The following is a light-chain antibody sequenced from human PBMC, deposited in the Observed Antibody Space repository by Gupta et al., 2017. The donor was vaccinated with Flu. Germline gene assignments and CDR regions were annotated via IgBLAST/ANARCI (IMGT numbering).Light chain of an antibody. CDR1: NIGSKS. CDR2: ADS. Sequence: YVLTQPRSVSVAPGRPAGITCGGNNIGSKSVHWFQQRPGQAPVLVVYADSGRPSGIPERFSGSNSGNTATLTISRVEAGDEADYYCQVWDSSSDHVVFGGGTKLTVL. V-gene: IGLV3-21*02. CDR3: QVWDSSSDHVV. J-gene: IGLJ2*01.